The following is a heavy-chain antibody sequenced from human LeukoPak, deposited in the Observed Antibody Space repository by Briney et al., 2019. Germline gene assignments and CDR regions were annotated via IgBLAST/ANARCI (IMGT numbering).Heavy chain of an antibody. Sequence: SETLSLTCAVYGGSFSGYYWSWIRQPPGKGLEWIGEINHRGITNYNPSLTSRVTISVDTSKNQFSLNLTPLTAADTAVYYCARRSTSCLDYWGQGTLVTVSS. CDR3: ARRSTSCLDY. CDR2: INHRGIT. V-gene: IGHV4-34*01. J-gene: IGHJ4*02. D-gene: IGHD2-2*01. CDR1: GGSFSGYY.